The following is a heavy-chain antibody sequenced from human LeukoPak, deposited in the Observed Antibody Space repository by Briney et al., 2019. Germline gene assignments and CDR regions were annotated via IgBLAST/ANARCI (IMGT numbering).Heavy chain of an antibody. V-gene: IGHV1-2*02. D-gene: IGHD3-22*01. CDR1: GGTFSNFG. CDR2: INPNSGGT. J-gene: IGHJ4*02. CDR3: AREYYYDSSGFDY. Sequence: ASVKVSCKVSGGTFSNFGITWVRQAPGQGLEWMGRINPNSGGTNYAQKFQGRVTMTRDTSISTAYMELSRLGSDDTAVYYCAREYYYDSSGFDYWGQGTLVTVSS.